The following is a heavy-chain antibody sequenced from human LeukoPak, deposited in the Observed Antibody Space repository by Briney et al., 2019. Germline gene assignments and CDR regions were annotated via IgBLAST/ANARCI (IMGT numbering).Heavy chain of an antibody. V-gene: IGHV3-23*01. CDR3: AKGFLQDYYYGMDV. CDR1: GFPFSTYA. J-gene: IGHJ6*02. D-gene: IGHD2/OR15-2a*01. Sequence: GGPLSLSGAAFGFPFSTYAMGWAPRPRGRAREGVSAISGSGGSTYYADSVKGRFTISRDNSKNTLYLQMNSLRAEDTAVYYCAKGFLQDYYYGMDVWGQGTTVTVSS. CDR2: ISGSGGST.